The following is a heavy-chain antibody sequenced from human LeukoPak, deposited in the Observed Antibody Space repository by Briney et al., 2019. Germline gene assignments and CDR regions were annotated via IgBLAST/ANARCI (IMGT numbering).Heavy chain of an antibody. CDR3: ARHRQLWSLVDY. CDR1: GGSISSSSYY. CDR2: IYDSGST. Sequence: SESLSLTCTVSGGSISSSSYYWGRLRQPPGKGLEWIVSIYDSGSTYSNPSLNRRVTISVDTSKNQSSLKLSSVTTADPAVYYCARHRQLWSLVDYWGQGTLVTVSS. D-gene: IGHD5-18*01. J-gene: IGHJ4*02. V-gene: IGHV4-39*01.